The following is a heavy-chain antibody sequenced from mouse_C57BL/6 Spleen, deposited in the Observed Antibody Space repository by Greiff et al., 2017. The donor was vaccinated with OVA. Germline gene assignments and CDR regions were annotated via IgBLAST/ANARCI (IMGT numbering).Heavy chain of an antibody. CDR2: ISNLAYSI. D-gene: IGHD4-1*01. V-gene: IGHV5-15*01. J-gene: IGHJ4*01. Sequence: EVKLMESGGGLVQPGGSLKLSCAASGFTFSDYGMAWVRQAPRKGPEWVAFISNLAYSIYYADTVTGRFTISRENAKNTLYLEMSSLRSEDTAMYYCARQLTGTDAMDYWGQGTSVTVSS. CDR3: ARQLTGTDAMDY. CDR1: GFTFSDYG.